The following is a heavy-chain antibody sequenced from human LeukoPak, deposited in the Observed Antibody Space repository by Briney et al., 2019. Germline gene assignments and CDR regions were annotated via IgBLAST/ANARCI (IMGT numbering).Heavy chain of an antibody. V-gene: IGHV3-15*01. D-gene: IGHD3-22*01. CDR2: IKSKTDGGTT. CDR3: TTSASSGYYYGDAFDI. CDR1: GFTFSNAW. J-gene: IGHJ3*02. Sequence: GGSLRLSCAASGFTFSNAWMSWVRQAPGKGLEWVGRIKSKTDGGTTDYAAPVKGRFTISRDDSKNTLYLQMNSLKTEDTAVYYCTTSASSGYYYGDAFDIWGQGTMVTVSS.